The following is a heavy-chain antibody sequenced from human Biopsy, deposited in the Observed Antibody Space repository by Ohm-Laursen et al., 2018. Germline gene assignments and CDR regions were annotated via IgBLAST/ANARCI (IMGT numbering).Heavy chain of an antibody. D-gene: IGHD3-10*01. CDR2: ITSRSGYK. CDR1: GFSFTSYT. J-gene: IGHJ6*02. CDR3: ASLGLVWFGELLSVPFGMDV. Sequence: SLRLSCAAAGFSFTSYTMNWVRQVPGKGLEWVSSITSRSGYKYYADSVKGRFTISRDNAKNSLYLQMNSLRAEDTAVYFCASLGLVWFGELLSVPFGMDVWGQGTMVTVSS. V-gene: IGHV3-21*01.